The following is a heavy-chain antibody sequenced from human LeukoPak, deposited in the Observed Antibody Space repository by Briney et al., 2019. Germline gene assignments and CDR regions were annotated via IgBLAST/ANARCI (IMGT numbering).Heavy chain of an antibody. CDR1: GFTFGSYA. CDR3: AKSSKEMATIPIKY. D-gene: IGHD5-24*01. V-gene: IGHV3-23*01. CDR2: ISGSGGGT. J-gene: IGHJ4*02. Sequence: GGSLRLSCAASGFTFGSYAMSWVRQAPGKGLEWVSAISGSGGGTYYADSVKGRFTISRDNSKNTLYLQMNSLRAEDTAVYYCAKSSKEMATIPIKYWGQGTLVTVSS.